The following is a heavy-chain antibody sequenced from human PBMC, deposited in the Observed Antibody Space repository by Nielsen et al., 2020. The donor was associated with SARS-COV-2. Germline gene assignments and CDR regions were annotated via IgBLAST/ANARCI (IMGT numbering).Heavy chain of an antibody. V-gene: IGHV3-7*03. CDR2: TNQDGTER. J-gene: IGHJ4*02. D-gene: IGHD3-22*01. CDR1: GFTFTNYW. CDR3: VAAVSGTSRTYYDY. Sequence: GGSLRLSCAASGFTFTNYWMAWIRQAAGKGLEWVANTNQDGTERYYVDSVKGRFTISRDNGQSLLYLQMNSLRAEDTAIYFCVAAVSGTSRTYYDYWGQGSLVTVSS.